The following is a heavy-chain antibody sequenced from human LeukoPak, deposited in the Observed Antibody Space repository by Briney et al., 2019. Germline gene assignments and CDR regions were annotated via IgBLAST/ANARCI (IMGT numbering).Heavy chain of an antibody. Sequence: SETLSLTCAVSGGSISSSNWWCWVRQPPGKGLGWIGAINHSGSTNYNPSLKSRVTISVDKSKNQYSPKLSSVTAADTAVYYCAREPSRGWYRSGASDIWGQGTMVTVSS. CDR2: INHSGST. D-gene: IGHD6-19*01. V-gene: IGHV4-4*02. J-gene: IGHJ3*02. CDR1: GGSISSSNW. CDR3: AREPSRGWYRSGASDI.